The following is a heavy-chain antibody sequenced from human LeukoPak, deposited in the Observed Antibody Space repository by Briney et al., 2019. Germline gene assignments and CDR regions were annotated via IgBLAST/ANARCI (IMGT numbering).Heavy chain of an antibody. CDR3: TIVLRPYRGSGYRNWFDP. D-gene: IGHD3-22*01. Sequence: GGSLRLSCAASGFTFSNAWMAWVRQVPGKGLEWLARIKSKTDGETADYAAPVRGRFFISRGDRKDTIYVEINSLKTEDTGIYYCTIVLRPYRGSGYRNWFDPWGRGTLVTVSS. CDR2: IKSKTDGETA. J-gene: IGHJ5*02. CDR1: GFTFSNAW. V-gene: IGHV3-15*01.